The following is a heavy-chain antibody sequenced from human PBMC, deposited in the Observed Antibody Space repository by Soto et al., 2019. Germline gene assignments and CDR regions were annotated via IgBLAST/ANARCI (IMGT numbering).Heavy chain of an antibody. J-gene: IGHJ6*02. CDR2: ISGSGGST. Sequence: GGSLRLSCAASGFTFSSYAMSWVRQAPGKGLEWVSAISGSGGSTYYADSVKGRFTISRDNSKTTLYLQMNSLRAEDTAVYYCAKCPASWIQLWLPGMDVWGQGTTVTVSS. CDR1: GFTFSSYA. V-gene: IGHV3-23*01. CDR3: AKCPASWIQLWLPGMDV. D-gene: IGHD5-18*01.